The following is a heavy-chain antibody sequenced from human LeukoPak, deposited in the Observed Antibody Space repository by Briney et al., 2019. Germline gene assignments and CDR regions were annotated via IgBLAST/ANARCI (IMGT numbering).Heavy chain of an antibody. CDR1: GFTFSSYS. J-gene: IGHJ3*02. D-gene: IGHD3-22*01. Sequence: RGSLRLSCAASGFTFSSYSMNWVRQAPGKGLEWVSSISSSSSYIYYADSVKGRFTISRDNAKNSLYLQMNSLRAEDTAVYYCARVVFTPLDAFDIWGQGTMVTVSS. CDR2: ISSSSSYI. V-gene: IGHV3-21*01. CDR3: ARVVFTPLDAFDI.